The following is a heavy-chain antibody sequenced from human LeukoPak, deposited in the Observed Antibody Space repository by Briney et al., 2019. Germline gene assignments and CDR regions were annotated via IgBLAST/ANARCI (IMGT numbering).Heavy chain of an antibody. Sequence: PGGSLRLSCAASGFTFSSYEMNWVRQAPGKGLEWVSYISSSGSTIYYADSVKGRFTISRDNAKNSLYLQMNSLRAEDTAVYYCARVMDTAMVFDYWGQGTLVTVSP. CDR2: ISSSGSTI. D-gene: IGHD5-18*01. CDR3: ARVMDTAMVFDY. CDR1: GFTFSSYE. V-gene: IGHV3-48*03. J-gene: IGHJ4*02.